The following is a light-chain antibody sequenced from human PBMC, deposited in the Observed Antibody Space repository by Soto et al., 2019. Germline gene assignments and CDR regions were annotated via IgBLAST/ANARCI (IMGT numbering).Light chain of an antibody. V-gene: IGKV1-5*03. Sequence: DIQMTQSPSTLSASVGDRVTITCRASQSISSWLAWYQQKPGKAPKLLIYKASNLPSGVPSTFSGSGSGADVTLTISSLQPDHFATYCGQQYSTSPLTVGGGTKVEIK. CDR3: QQYSTSPLT. CDR1: QSISSW. CDR2: KAS. J-gene: IGKJ4*01.